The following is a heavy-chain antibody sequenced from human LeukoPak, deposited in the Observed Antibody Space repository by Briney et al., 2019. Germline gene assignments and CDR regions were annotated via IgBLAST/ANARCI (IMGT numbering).Heavy chain of an antibody. CDR3: ARRDVYCSGGSCYYYYYGMDV. CDR2: INSDGSST. Sequence: QAGGSLRLSCAASRFTFSSYWTHWVRQAPGKGLVWVSRINSDGSSTSYADSVKGRFTISRDNAKNTLYLQMNSLRAEDTAVYYCARRDVYCSGGSCYYYYYGMDVWGQGTTVTVSS. CDR1: RFTFSSYW. J-gene: IGHJ6*02. V-gene: IGHV3-74*01. D-gene: IGHD2-15*01.